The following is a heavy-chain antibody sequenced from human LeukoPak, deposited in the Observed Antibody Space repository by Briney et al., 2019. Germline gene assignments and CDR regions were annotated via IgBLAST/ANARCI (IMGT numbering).Heavy chain of an antibody. Sequence: PSETLSLTCAVYGGSFSGYYWNWIRQPPGKGLEWIGEINRSGNTNYNPSLKSRVTMSVDTSKNQFSLRLSSVTAADTAVYYCARDHNYDSSGYFLYYWGQGTLVTVSS. CDR3: ARDHNYDSSGYFLYY. CDR1: GGSFSGYY. J-gene: IGHJ4*02. D-gene: IGHD3-22*01. V-gene: IGHV4-34*01. CDR2: INRSGNT.